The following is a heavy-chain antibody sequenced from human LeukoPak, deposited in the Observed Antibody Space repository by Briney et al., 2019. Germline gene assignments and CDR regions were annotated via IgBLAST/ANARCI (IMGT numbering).Heavy chain of an antibody. CDR3: ARVSNDFWSGYYISEAYYYYYYMDV. CDR2: IYSGGST. D-gene: IGHD3-3*01. CDR1: GFTVSSNY. V-gene: IGHV3-66*01. Sequence: PGGSLRLSCAASGFTVSSNYMSWVRQAPGKGLEWVSVIYSGGSTYYADSVKGRFTISRDNSKDTLYLQMNSLRAEDTAVYYCARVSNDFWSGYYISEAYYYYYYMDVWGKGTTVTVSS. J-gene: IGHJ6*03.